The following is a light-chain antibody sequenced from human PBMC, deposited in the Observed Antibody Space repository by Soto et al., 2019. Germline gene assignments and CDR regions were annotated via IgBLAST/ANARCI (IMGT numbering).Light chain of an antibody. CDR3: LQYNNFWT. CDR2: KAS. CDR1: QSVFSW. J-gene: IGKJ1*01. V-gene: IGKV1-5*03. Sequence: IQMTQSPSTLSASVGDRVTITCRASQSVFSWLAWYQQKPGKAHKLLIYKASILENGVPSRFSGSGAGTEFTLAISSLQPDDFATYYCLQYNNFWTFGQGTKVEIK.